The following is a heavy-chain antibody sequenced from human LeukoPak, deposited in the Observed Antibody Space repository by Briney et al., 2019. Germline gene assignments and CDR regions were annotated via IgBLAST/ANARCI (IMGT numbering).Heavy chain of an antibody. V-gene: IGHV3-7*03. J-gene: IGHJ4*02. CDR2: IRQDGDTK. CDR1: GFTFSSYA. D-gene: IGHD6-13*01. CDR3: ARSLPYGTTWYGRSDF. Sequence: GGSLRLSCAASGFTFSSYAMSWVRQAPGKGLEWVANIRQDGDTKYYVDSVKGRFTISRDNAMNSLYLQMNSLRAEDTAIYYCARSLPYGTTWYGRSDFWGQGTLVTVSS.